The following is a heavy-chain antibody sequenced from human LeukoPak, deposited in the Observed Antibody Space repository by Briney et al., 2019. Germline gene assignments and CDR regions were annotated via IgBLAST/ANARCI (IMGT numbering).Heavy chain of an antibody. CDR3: ARGSGSYPRSNWFDP. CDR2: MSPNSGNT. V-gene: IGHV1-8*01. CDR1: GYTFTSYD. Sequence: GASVKVSCKASGYTFTSYDINWVRQAPGHGLEWMGWMSPNSGNTGYAQKFQGRVTMTRNTSITTAYMELSSLRSEDTAVYYCARGSGSYPRSNWFDPWGQGTLVTVSS. D-gene: IGHD1-26*01. J-gene: IGHJ5*02.